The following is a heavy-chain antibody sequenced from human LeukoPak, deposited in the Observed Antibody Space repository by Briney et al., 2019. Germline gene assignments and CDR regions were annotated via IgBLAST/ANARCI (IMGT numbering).Heavy chain of an antibody. V-gene: IGHV3-7*01. J-gene: IGHJ6*03. CDR3: ARERPTVTSRPFYYYYYYMDV. CDR1: GFTFSSYW. D-gene: IGHD4-17*01. Sequence: GGSLRLSCAASGFTFSSYWKSWVRQAPGKGREGVANIKKDGSEKYYVDPVKGRFTISRDNAKNSLYLQMNSLRAEDTAVYYCARERPTVTSRPFYYYYYYMDVWGKGTTVTVSS. CDR2: IKKDGSEK.